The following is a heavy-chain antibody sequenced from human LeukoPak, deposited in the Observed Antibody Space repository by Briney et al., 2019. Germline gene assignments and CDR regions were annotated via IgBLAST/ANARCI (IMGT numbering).Heavy chain of an antibody. CDR3: ARTTSMTASGYDY. Sequence: ASVKVSCKASGYTFTNYHINWVRQASGQGLEWMTWINPDTGDKGYARKFQDRVTITTDTSISTAYMELSSLSSEDTAVYFCARTTSMTASGYDYWDQGTLVTVSS. CDR2: INPDTGDK. V-gene: IGHV1-8*03. J-gene: IGHJ4*02. D-gene: IGHD2-21*02. CDR1: GYTFTNYH.